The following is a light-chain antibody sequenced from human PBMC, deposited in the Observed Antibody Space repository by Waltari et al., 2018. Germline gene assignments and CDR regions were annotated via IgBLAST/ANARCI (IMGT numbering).Light chain of an antibody. CDR1: GSDVGGYDY. J-gene: IGLJ2*01. CDR3: TSSTSSVVV. V-gene: IGLV2-14*01. CDR2: DVY. Sequence: QSALTQPTSVSGSPGQATIISCTGTGSDVGGYDYVSWYQQYPGKAPSLIIYDVYNRPSGVSYRFSASTSDTAAPLTISGLQAEDASVYSCTSSTSSVVVFGGGTKLTVL.